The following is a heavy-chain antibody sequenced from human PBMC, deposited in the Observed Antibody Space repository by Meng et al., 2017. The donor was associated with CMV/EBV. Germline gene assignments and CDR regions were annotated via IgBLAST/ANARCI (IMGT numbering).Heavy chain of an antibody. V-gene: IGHV1-2*02. D-gene: IGHD3-9*01. CDR1: GYTFTGYY. CDR3: ARVSYDILTGYYPRFDY. J-gene: IGHJ4*02. Sequence: ASVKVSCKASGYTFTGYYMHWVRQAPGQGLEWMGWINPNSGGTNYAQKFQGRVTMTRDTSISTAYMELSRLRSDDTAVYYCARVSYDILTGYYPRFDYWAREPWSPSPQ. CDR2: INPNSGGT.